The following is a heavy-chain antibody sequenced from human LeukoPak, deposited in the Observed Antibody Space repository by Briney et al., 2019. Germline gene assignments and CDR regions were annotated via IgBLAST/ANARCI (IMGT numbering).Heavy chain of an antibody. CDR1: GLSFSNAW. CDR3: TTAFPPYSSSWYEVYYYGMDV. J-gene: IGHJ6*02. CDR2: IKSKTDGGTT. D-gene: IGHD6-13*01. Sequence: GGSLRLSCAASGLSFSNAWMNWVRQAPGKGLEWVGRIKSKTDGGTTDYAAPVKGRFTISRDDSKNTLYLQMNSLKTEDTAVYYCTTAFPPYSSSWYEVYYYGMDVWGQGTTVTVSS. V-gene: IGHV3-15*07.